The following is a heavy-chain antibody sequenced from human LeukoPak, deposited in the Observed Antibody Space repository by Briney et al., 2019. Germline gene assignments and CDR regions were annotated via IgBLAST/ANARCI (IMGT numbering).Heavy chain of an antibody. J-gene: IGHJ5*02. V-gene: IGHV3-7*01. CDR3: ARHDYGDYVWENGFDP. Sequence: GGSLRLSCAASGFTFSTCWMSWVRQAPGKGLEWVANIKQDGGEKYYVDSVQGRFTISRDNAKSSLYLQMNSLRAEDTAVYYCARHDYGDYVWENGFDPWGQGTLVTVSS. D-gene: IGHD4-17*01. CDR2: IKQDGGEK. CDR1: GFTFSTCW.